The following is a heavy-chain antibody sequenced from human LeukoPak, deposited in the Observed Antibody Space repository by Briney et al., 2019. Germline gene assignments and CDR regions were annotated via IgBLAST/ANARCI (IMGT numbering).Heavy chain of an antibody. Sequence: GGSLRLSCAASGFTFSSYGMHWVRQAPGKGLEWVAFIRYDGSNKYYADSVKGRFTISRDNSKNTLYLQMNSLRAEDTAVYYCAKDGCSSTSCYLDGNWFDPWGQGTLVTVSS. J-gene: IGHJ5*02. CDR1: GFTFSSYG. D-gene: IGHD2-2*01. V-gene: IGHV3-30*02. CDR3: AKDGCSSTSCYLDGNWFDP. CDR2: IRYDGSNK.